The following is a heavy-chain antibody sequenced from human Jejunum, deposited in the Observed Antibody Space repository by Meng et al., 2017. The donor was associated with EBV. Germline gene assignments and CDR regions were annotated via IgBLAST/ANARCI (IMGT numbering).Heavy chain of an antibody. V-gene: IGHV4-4*02. CDR3: ARDSQYLARGYFDY. D-gene: IGHD2/OR15-2a*01. CDR2: IDHTGTT. Sequence: QVQLQESGPGPVQPSGTLSLTCTVSSGSINNKNCWHWVRQAPGKGLEWIGEIDHTGTTHYNPSLKSRVTISLGTSMNQFSLELTSPTPADTAVYYCARDSQYLARGYFDYWGQGALVTVSS. J-gene: IGHJ4*02. CDR1: SGSINNKNC.